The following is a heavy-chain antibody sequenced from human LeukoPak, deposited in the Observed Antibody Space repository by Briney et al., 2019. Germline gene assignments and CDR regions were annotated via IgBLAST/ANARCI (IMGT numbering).Heavy chain of an antibody. V-gene: IGHV4-39*07. J-gene: IGHJ4*02. CDR3: VREGCSSISCYSNFDY. D-gene: IGHD2-2*01. CDR2: IYYGGTT. Sequence: PSETLSLTCTVSGGSISSGVSYWGWVRQPPGKGLEWIASIYYGGTTYHNPSLKSRVTISVDTSKNQLSLKLSSVPAADTAVYYCVREGCSSISCYSNFDYWGQGTLVTVSS. CDR1: GGSISSGVSY.